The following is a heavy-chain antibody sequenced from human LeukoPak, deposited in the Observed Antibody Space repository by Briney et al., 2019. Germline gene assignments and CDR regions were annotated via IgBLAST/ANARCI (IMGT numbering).Heavy chain of an antibody. D-gene: IGHD6-19*01. J-gene: IGHJ4*02. CDR3: ARWVAVAGTYSGFDY. Sequence: SETLSLTCTVSDGSISSSSYYWGWIRQPPGKGLEWIGSIYYSGSTYYNPSLKSRVTISVDTSKNQFSLKLSSVTAADTAVYYCARWVAVAGTYSGFDYWGQGTLVTVSS. CDR1: DGSISSSSYY. CDR2: IYYSGST. V-gene: IGHV4-39*01.